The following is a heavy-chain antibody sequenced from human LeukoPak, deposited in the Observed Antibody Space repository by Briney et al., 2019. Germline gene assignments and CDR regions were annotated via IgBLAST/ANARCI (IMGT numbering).Heavy chain of an antibody. CDR3: ATTGIVGATRTLDY. Sequence: SETLSLTCAVYGGSFSGYYWSWIRQPPGKGPEWIGEINHSGSTNYNPSLKSRVTISVDTSKNQFSLKLSSVTAADTAVYYCATTGIVGATRTLDYWGQGTLVTVSS. CDR2: INHSGST. CDR1: GGSFSGYY. D-gene: IGHD1-26*01. J-gene: IGHJ4*02. V-gene: IGHV4-34*01.